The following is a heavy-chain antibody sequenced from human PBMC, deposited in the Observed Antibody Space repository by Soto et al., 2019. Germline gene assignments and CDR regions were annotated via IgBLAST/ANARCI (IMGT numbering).Heavy chain of an antibody. CDR2: ISYDGSNK. V-gene: IGHV3-30*18. Sequence: QVQLVESGGGVVQPGRSLRPSCAASGFTFSSYGMHWVRQAPGKGLEWVAVISYDGSNKYYADSVKGRFTISRDNSKNTLYLQMNSLRAEDTAVYYCAKEGNSMDVWGQGTTVTVSS. J-gene: IGHJ6*02. CDR1: GFTFSSYG. D-gene: IGHD2-21*01. CDR3: AKEGNSMDV.